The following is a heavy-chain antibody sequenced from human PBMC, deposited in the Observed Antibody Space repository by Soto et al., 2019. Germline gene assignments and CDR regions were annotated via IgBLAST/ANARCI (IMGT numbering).Heavy chain of an antibody. CDR2: IHHTGST. Sequence: SETLSLTCAVYGGSFSSYYWSWIRQPPGKGLECIGDIHHTGSTYYNPSLKSRVTISLDTSKTQFSLKLSSVTAADTAVYYCARAAERYYYDSSGSYRDPYYLDYWGQGTLVTVSS. CDR3: ARAAERYYYDSSGSYRDPYYLDY. V-gene: IGHV4-34*01. D-gene: IGHD3-22*01. CDR1: GGSFSSYY. J-gene: IGHJ4*02.